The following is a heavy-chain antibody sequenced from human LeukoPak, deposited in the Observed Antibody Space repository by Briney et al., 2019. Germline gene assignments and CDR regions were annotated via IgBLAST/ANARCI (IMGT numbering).Heavy chain of an antibody. V-gene: IGHV3-30*02. CDR3: AKVAYSSGWSPGYFQH. Sequence: GGSLRLSCAASGFIFSNYGMHWVRQAPGKGLDGVAFIPYDGSNKYYVDSVKGRFTISRDNSKNTLYLQMNSLRAEDTAVYYCAKVAYSSGWSPGYFQHWGQGTLVTVSS. CDR2: IPYDGSNK. D-gene: IGHD6-19*01. J-gene: IGHJ1*01. CDR1: GFIFSNYG.